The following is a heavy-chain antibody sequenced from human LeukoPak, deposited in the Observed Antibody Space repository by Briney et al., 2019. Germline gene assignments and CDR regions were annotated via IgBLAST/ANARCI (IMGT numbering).Heavy chain of an antibody. CDR1: GFTFSSYW. Sequence: GGSLRLFCAASGFTFSSYWMHWVRQAPGKGLVWVSRINSDGSSTTYADSVKGRFTISRDNAKNTLYLQMNSLRAEDTAVYYCARTAYSDYSLGFWGQGNLASVSS. D-gene: IGHD5-12*01. J-gene: IGHJ4*01. V-gene: IGHV3-74*01. CDR3: ARTAYSDYSLGF. CDR2: INSDGSST.